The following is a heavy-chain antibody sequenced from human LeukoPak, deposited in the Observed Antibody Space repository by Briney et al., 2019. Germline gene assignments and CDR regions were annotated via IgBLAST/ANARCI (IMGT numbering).Heavy chain of an antibody. CDR1: GYSISSGYY. Sequence: PSETLSLTCTVSGYSISSGYYWGWIRPPPGKGLEWIGSIYHSGSTYYNPSLKSRVTISVDTSKNQFSLKLSSVTAADTAVYYCASVGRYYYDSSGHENYFDYWGQGTLVTVSS. CDR3: ASVGRYYYDSSGHENYFDY. CDR2: IYHSGST. V-gene: IGHV4-38-2*02. J-gene: IGHJ4*02. D-gene: IGHD3-22*01.